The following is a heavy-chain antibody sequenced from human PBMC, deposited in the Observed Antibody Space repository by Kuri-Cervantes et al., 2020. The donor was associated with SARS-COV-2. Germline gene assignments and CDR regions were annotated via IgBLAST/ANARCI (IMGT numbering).Heavy chain of an antibody. CDR1: GFTFSSYS. CDR3: ARGDFWNGYYNWYFDL. CDR2: IHSSGSST. D-gene: IGHD3-3*01. V-gene: IGHV3-74*01. J-gene: IGHJ2*01. Sequence: GGSLRLSCAASGFTFSSYSMNWVRQAPEKGQVWVSRIHSSGSSTGYADSVKGRFTISRDNAKNTLYLQMNSLRVEDTAVYYCARGDFWNGYYNWYFDLWGRGTLVTVSS.